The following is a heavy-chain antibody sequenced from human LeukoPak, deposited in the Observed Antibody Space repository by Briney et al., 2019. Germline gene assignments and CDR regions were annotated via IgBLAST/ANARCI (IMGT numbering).Heavy chain of an antibody. Sequence: SETLSLTCTVSGGSISGSHWNWIREPPGKGLEWIGYNYYSGSTDSNPSLKSRVTISVDTSKNQFTLKLTSVTAADTAMYYCARRNDFDIWGPGTMVTVSS. CDR1: GGSISGSH. V-gene: IGHV4-59*08. CDR3: ARRNDFDI. J-gene: IGHJ3*02. CDR2: NYYSGST.